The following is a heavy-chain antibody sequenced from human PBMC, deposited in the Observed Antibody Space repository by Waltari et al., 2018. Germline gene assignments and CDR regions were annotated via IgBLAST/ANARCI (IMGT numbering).Heavy chain of an antibody. D-gene: IGHD3-16*01. V-gene: IGHV3-21*02. Sequence: EVQLVGSGGGLVKPGGSLRLSCAASGFTFSSYTMNWVRQAPGKGLGWGSSIRGGSSYTYYADSVKGRFTISRDNVKNSLYLQMNSLRVEDTAVYYCAREWGVMIGTAAYYLDHWTQGTLVTVSS. J-gene: IGHJ4*02. CDR1: GFTFSSYT. CDR2: IRGGSSYT. CDR3: AREWGVMIGTAAYYLDH.